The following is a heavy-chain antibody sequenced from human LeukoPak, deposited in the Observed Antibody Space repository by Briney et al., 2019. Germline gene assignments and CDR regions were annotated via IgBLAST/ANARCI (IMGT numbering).Heavy chain of an antibody. D-gene: IGHD6-6*01. CDR2: IKSDGSST. V-gene: IGHV3-74*01. CDR1: GFTFSTYW. CDR3: ARDGMYGSSSCYYYMDV. J-gene: IGHJ6*03. Sequence: GGSLRLSCAASGFTFSTYWMHWVRQAPGKGLAWVSRIKSDGSSTNYADSVKGRFTISRDNAKNTLYLQMNSLRAEDTAVYYCARDGMYGSSSCYYYMDVWGKGTTVTVSS.